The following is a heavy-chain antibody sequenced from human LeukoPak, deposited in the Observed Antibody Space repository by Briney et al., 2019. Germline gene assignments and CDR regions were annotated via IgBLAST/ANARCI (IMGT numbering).Heavy chain of an antibody. D-gene: IGHD3-10*01. CDR3: ARDYYGSGNRLGAFEI. CDR1: GGSISSGGYY. V-gene: IGHV4-31*03. CDR2: IYYSGST. Sequence: SETLSLTCTVSGGSISSGGYYWSWIRQHPGKGLEWIGYIYYSGSTYYNPSLKSRVTISVDTSKNQFSLKLSSVTAADTAVYYCARDYYGSGNRLGAFEIWGQGTMVTVSS. J-gene: IGHJ3*02.